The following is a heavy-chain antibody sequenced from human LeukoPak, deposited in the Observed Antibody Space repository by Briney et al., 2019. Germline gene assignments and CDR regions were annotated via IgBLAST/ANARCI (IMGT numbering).Heavy chain of an antibody. V-gene: IGHV3-23*01. CDR1: GFSFSGFA. Sequence: GGSLRLSCEASGFSFSGFAMTWVRQAPGKGLEWVATISDSGDSRYYADAVKGRFTITRDNSRDKLYAQMSSLRAEDAAVYYCAKSHSVAQRGYFDYWGQGTLVTVSS. D-gene: IGHD2-15*01. J-gene: IGHJ4*02. CDR2: ISDSGDSR. CDR3: AKSHSVAQRGYFDY.